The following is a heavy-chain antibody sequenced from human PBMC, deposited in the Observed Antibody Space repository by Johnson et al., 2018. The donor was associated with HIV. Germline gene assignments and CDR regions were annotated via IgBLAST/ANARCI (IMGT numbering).Heavy chain of an antibody. V-gene: IGHV3-30*03. CDR2: ISNEGEGK. CDR3: ARDPTTQYLRLIGEFGSFDI. CDR1: GFTFSRYA. D-gene: IGHD7-27*01. Sequence: QVQLVESGGGVVQPGRSLRISCEASGFTFSRYAMHWVRQAPGKGLDWVAVISNEGEGKYYADSVKGRFTLSRDNSKNTVSLQMNSLRAEDTALYYCARDPTTQYLRLIGEFGSFDIWGQGTMVTVSS. J-gene: IGHJ3*02.